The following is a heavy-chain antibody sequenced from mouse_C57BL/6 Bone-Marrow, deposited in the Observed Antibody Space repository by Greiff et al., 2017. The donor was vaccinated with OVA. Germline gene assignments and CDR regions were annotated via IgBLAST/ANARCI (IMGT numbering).Heavy chain of an antibody. CDR2: ISDGGSYT. D-gene: IGHD1-1*01. CDR3: ARDKGFYYGSSHYFDY. V-gene: IGHV5-4*01. Sequence: EVKLVESGGGLVKPGGSLKLSCAASGFTFSSYAMSWVRQTPEKRLEWVATISDGGSYTYYPDNVKGRFTISRDNAKNNLYLQMSHLKSEDTAMYYCARDKGFYYGSSHYFDYWGQGTTLTVSS. CDR1: GFTFSSYA. J-gene: IGHJ2*01.